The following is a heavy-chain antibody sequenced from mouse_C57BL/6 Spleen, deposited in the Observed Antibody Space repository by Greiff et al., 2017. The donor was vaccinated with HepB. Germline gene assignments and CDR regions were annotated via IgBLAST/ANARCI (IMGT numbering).Heavy chain of an antibody. V-gene: IGHV5-9-1*02. CDR1: GFTFSSYA. J-gene: IGHJ4*01. CDR2: ISSGGDYI. D-gene: IGHD1-1*01. Sequence: EVQLVESGEGLVKPGGSLKLSCAASGFTFSSYAMSWVRQTPEKRLEWVAYISSGGDYIYYADTVKGRFTISRDNARNTLYLQMSSLKSEDTAMYYCTRDRTTVVVPYAMDYWGQGTSVTVSS. CDR3: TRDRTTVVVPYAMDY.